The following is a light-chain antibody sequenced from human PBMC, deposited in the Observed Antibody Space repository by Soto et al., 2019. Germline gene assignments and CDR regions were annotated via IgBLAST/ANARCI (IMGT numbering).Light chain of an antibody. V-gene: IGKV1-39*01. Sequence: IQMTQSPSSLSASVGDRVTITCRASQSISSYLNWYQQKPGKAPKLLIYAASSLQSGVPSRFSGSGSGTHFTLTISRLEPEDFAMYYCQQYGSSLGTFGQGTKVDIK. CDR3: QQYGSSLGT. CDR2: AAS. CDR1: QSISSY. J-gene: IGKJ1*01.